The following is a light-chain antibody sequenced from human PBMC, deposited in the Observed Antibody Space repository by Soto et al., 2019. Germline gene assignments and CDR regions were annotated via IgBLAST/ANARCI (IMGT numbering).Light chain of an antibody. J-gene: IGKJ1*01. CDR1: QFVSRR. Sequence: EIVVTQSPATLSASPGERVTLSCRASQFVSRRLAWYQQRLGQVPPLLIYYTSTRAPGISARFSGSGSGSEFTLTISSLQYEDVAVYYCQEYIHWPPGMFGPGTTVDIK. CDR2: YTS. CDR3: QEYIHWPPGM. V-gene: IGKV3-15*01.